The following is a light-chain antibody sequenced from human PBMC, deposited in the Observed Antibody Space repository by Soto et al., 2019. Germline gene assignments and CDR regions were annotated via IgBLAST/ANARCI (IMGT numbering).Light chain of an antibody. CDR2: EVS. V-gene: IGLV2-23*02. CDR3: CSYGGSRAV. Sequence: QSALTQPASVSGSPGQSITISCTETSSDVGSHNLVSWYQQHQGKAPKLMIYEVSKRPLGVSARFSASKSGNTASLTISGLQAEDGADYYCCSYGGSRAVFGGGTQLTVL. CDR1: SSDVGSHNL. J-gene: IGLJ7*01.